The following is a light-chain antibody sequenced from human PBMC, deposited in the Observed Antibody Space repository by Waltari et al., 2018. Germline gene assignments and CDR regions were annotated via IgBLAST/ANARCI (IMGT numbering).Light chain of an antibody. CDR2: EVS. V-gene: IGLV2-23*02. CDR3: CSYAGHSTYV. J-gene: IGLJ1*01. CDR1: SSDVGNYNL. Sequence: QSALTQPASVSGSPGQSITISCTGTSSDVGNYNLVSWYQQHPGQAPKLMIYEVSQRPSGVSNRFSGSKSGNTASLTIAGLQPEDETDYYCCSYAGHSTYVFGTGTKVTVL.